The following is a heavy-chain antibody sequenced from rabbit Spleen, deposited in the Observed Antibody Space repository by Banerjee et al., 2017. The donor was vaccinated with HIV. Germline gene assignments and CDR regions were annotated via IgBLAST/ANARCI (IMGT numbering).Heavy chain of an antibody. Sequence: QEQLVESGGGLVQPGGSLTLTRKASGFSFNSGYDMCWVRQAPGKGLEWVACAYAGSSGSTYYASWAKGRFTISKTSSTTVTLQMTSLTAADTATYFCARDLDGVIGWNFGWWGQGTLVTVS. D-gene: IGHD4-1*01. V-gene: IGHV1S45*01. CDR1: GFSFNSGYD. CDR3: ARDLDGVIGWNFGW. CDR2: AYAGSSGST. J-gene: IGHJ3*01.